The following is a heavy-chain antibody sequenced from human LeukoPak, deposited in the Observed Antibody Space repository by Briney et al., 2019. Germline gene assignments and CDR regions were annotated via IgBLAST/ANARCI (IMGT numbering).Heavy chain of an antibody. V-gene: IGHV4-31*03. Sequence: PSETLSLTCTVSGGSISSGGYYWSWIRQHPGKGLEWIGYIYYSGSTYYNPSLKSRVTISVGTSKNQFSLKLSSVTAADTAVYYCAREEMGGTTRSGALTWGQGTLVTVSS. CDR1: GGSISSGGYY. J-gene: IGHJ5*02. CDR2: IYYSGST. CDR3: AREEMGGTTRSGALT. D-gene: IGHD1-14*01.